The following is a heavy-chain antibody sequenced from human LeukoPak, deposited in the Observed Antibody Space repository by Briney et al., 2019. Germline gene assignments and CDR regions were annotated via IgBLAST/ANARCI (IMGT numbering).Heavy chain of an antibody. CDR1: GFTFSTYS. J-gene: IGHJ4*02. V-gene: IGHV3-21*01. Sequence: GGSLRLSCAASGFTFSTYSMNWVRQAPGKGLECASSITSSSSYIYYADSVKGRFTISRDNAKNSVYLQMNSLRAEDTAVYYCARDGYSSSWFPDYWGQGTLVTVSS. D-gene: IGHD6-13*01. CDR2: ITSSSSYI. CDR3: ARDGYSSSWFPDY.